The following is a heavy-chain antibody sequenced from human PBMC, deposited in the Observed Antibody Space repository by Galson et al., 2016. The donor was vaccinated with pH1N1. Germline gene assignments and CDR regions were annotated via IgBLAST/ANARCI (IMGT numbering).Heavy chain of an antibody. D-gene: IGHD3-22*01. CDR3: ARARESSVYYLGSDAFDI. CDR2: IIPIFGPT. V-gene: IGHV1-69*05. J-gene: IGHJ3*02. Sequence: SVKVSCKASGGTFSSFPISWVRQAPGQGLEWMGQIIPIFGPTNYAQKFQGRVTMTRDTSTSTVYMDLSSLRSDDTAVYYCARARESSVYYLGSDAFDIWGQGTLVTVSS. CDR1: GGTFSSFP.